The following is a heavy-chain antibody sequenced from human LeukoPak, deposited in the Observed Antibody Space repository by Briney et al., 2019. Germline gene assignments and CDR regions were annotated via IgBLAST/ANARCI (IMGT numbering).Heavy chain of an antibody. CDR2: ISAYNGNT. CDR3: ARVKRGYSGYDFDY. D-gene: IGHD5-12*01. Sequence: RASVKVSCKASGYTFTSYGISWVRQAPGQGLEWMGWISAYNGNTNYAQKLQGRVTMTTDTSTSTAYMELRSLRSDDTAVYYCARVKRGYSGYDFDYWGQGTLVTVSS. CDR1: GYTFTSYG. V-gene: IGHV1-18*01. J-gene: IGHJ4*02.